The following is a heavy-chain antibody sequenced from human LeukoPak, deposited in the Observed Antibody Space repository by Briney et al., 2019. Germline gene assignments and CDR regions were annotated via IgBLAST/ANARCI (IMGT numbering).Heavy chain of an antibody. CDR3: ARDQLNTYSHGSDY. CDR1: GFPSSSYE. J-gene: IGHJ4*02. D-gene: IGHD5-18*01. V-gene: IGHV3-48*03. CDR2: ISNSGTTT. Sequence: GGSLRLSCAASGFPSSSYEMNWVRQAPGKGLEWVSYISNSGTTTYYADSVKGRFTISRDNAKTSLYLQMNSLRAEDTAVYFCARDQLNTYSHGSDYWGQGTLVTVSS.